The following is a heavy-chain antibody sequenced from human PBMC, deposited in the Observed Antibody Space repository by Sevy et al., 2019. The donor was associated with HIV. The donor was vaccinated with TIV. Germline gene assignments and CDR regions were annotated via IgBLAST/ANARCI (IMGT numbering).Heavy chain of an antibody. J-gene: IGHJ5*02. CDR2: IYWDDDK. D-gene: IGHD1-1*01. CDR1: GFSLSTSGVG. Sequence: SGPTLVKPTQTLTLTCTFSGFSLSTSGVGVGWIRQPPGKALEWLALIYWDDDKRYSPSLKSRLTITKDTSKNQVVLTMTNMDPADTATYSCAHITPTNWFDPWGQGTLVTVSS. CDR3: AHITPTNWFDP. V-gene: IGHV2-5*02.